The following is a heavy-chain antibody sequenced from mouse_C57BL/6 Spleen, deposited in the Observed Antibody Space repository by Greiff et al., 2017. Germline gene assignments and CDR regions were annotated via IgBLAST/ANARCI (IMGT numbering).Heavy chain of an antibody. Sequence: QVQLQQSGPGLVQPSQSLSITCTVSGFSLTSYGVHWVRQSPGKGLEWLGVIWSGGSTDYNAAFISRLSISKDNSKSQVFFKMNSLQADDTAIYYCASIYYDYDAYFDYWGQGTTLTVSS. J-gene: IGHJ2*01. CDR2: IWSGGST. CDR3: ASIYYDYDAYFDY. V-gene: IGHV2-2*01. CDR1: GFSLTSYG. D-gene: IGHD2-4*01.